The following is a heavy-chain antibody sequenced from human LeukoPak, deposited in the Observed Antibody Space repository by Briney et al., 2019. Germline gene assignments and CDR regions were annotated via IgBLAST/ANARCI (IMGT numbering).Heavy chain of an antibody. D-gene: IGHD2-21*02. V-gene: IGHV1-69*06. Sequence: RASVKVSCKASGGTFSSYAISWVRQAPGQGLEWMGGIIPIFGTANYAQKFQGRVTITADKSTSTAYVELSSLRSEDTAVYYCARVGVTAFDPWGQGTLVTVSS. J-gene: IGHJ5*02. CDR2: IIPIFGTA. CDR1: GGTFSSYA. CDR3: ARVGVTAFDP.